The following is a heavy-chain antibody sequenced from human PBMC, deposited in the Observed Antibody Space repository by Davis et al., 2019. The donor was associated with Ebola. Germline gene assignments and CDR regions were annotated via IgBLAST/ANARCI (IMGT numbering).Heavy chain of an antibody. CDR2: ISGSGENT. V-gene: IGHV3-23*01. Sequence: GGSLRLSCTASGFTLNNNAMNWVRQAPGKGLEWVSTISGSGENTYYSVSVKGRFTISRDNSKNTLYLQLNSLRAEDTAVYYCARSGLSFGVVKYHYGMDVWGKGTTVTVSS. CDR3: ARSGLSFGVVKYHYGMDV. D-gene: IGHD3-3*01. J-gene: IGHJ6*04. CDR1: GFTLNNNA.